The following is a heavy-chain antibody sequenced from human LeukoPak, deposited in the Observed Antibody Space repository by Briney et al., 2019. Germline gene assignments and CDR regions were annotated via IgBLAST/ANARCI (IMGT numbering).Heavy chain of an antibody. CDR1: GFTFSSYS. Sequence: GGSLRLSCAASGFTFSSYSMNWVRQAPGKGLEWVSAISSSSDYIFYADSVQGRFTISRDNAVNSLFLQMNSLRAEDTAVYYCASRYCTSTNCYAFDIWGQGPMVTVSS. D-gene: IGHD2-2*01. J-gene: IGHJ3*02. CDR2: ISSSSDYI. CDR3: ASRYCTSTNCYAFDI. V-gene: IGHV3-21*01.